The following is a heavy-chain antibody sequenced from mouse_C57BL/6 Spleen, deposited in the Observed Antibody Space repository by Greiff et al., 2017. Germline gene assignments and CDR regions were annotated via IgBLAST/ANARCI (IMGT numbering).Heavy chain of an antibody. D-gene: IGHD1-1*01. V-gene: IGHV5-12*01. CDR2: ISNGGGST. CDR3: ARRAGSSGYFDV. CDR1: GFTFSDYY. Sequence: EVKLVESGGGLVQPGGSLKLSCAASGFTFSDYYMYWVRQTPEKRLEWVAYISNGGGSTYYPDTVKGRFTISRDKAKNTLYLQMSRLKSEDTAMYYCARRAGSSGYFDVWGTGTTVTVSS. J-gene: IGHJ1*03.